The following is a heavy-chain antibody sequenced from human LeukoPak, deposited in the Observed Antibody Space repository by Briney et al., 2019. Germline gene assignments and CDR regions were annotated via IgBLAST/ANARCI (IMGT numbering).Heavy chain of an antibody. CDR1: GFTFSNAW. V-gene: IGHV3-15*01. CDR2: IKSKTDGGTT. CDR3: STTRGSFSSRFDY. Sequence: GGSLRLSCAGSGFTFSNAWMSWVRQAPGKGLEWVGRIKSKTDGGTTFYAAPVKDRFTISRDDSKDTLYLQMNSLKTEDTAVYYCSTTRGSFSSRFDYWGQGTLVTVSS. D-gene: IGHD1-26*01. J-gene: IGHJ4*02.